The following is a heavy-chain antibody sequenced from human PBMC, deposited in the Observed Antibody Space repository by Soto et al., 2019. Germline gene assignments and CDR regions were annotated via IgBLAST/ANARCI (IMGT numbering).Heavy chain of an antibody. V-gene: IGHV1-18*01. CDR2: ISAYNGNT. D-gene: IGHD2-2*01. CDR3: ARAPYSVVVPAAYYYGMDV. CDR1: GYTFTSYG. Sequence: ASVKVSCKASGYTFTSYGISWVRQAPGQGLEWMGWISAYNGNTNYAQKLQGRVTMTTDTSTSTAYMELRSLRSDDTAVYCCARAPYSVVVPAAYYYGMDVWGQGTTVTVSS. J-gene: IGHJ6*02.